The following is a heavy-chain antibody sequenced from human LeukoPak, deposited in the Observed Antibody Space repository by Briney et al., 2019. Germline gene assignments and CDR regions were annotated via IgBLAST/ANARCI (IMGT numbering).Heavy chain of an antibody. D-gene: IGHD5-18*01. J-gene: IGHJ4*02. CDR3: AREWGRGYSYDH. CDR1: GFTFSSYW. V-gene: IGHV3-74*01. Sequence: QPGGSQRLSCAASGFTFSSYWIHWVRQAPGKGLGLVSRIDSDGSSTNYPDSVKGRFTVSRVNAKHTLYLQMNSLRAEDTAVSYCAREWGRGYSYDHWGQGTPVIVSS. CDR2: IDSDGSST.